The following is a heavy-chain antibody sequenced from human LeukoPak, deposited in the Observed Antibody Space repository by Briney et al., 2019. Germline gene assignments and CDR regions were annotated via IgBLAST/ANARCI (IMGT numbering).Heavy chain of an antibody. CDR3: AGDPEGQQLGGCFDP. D-gene: IGHD6-13*01. V-gene: IGHV4-39*07. CDR2: IYYSGST. Sequence: PSETLSLTCTVSGGSISSSSYYWSWIRQPPGKGLEWIRSIYYSGSTYYNPSLKSRVTVSVDTSKNQFSLKLSSVTAADTAVYYWAGDPEGQQLGGCFDPWGQGTLVTVSS. CDR1: GGSISSSSYY. J-gene: IGHJ5*02.